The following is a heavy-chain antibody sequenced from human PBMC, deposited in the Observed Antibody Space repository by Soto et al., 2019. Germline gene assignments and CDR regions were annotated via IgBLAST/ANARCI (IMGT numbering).Heavy chain of an antibody. CDR1: GYTFTSYD. V-gene: IGHV1-8*01. CDR3: AREERDDFVMDV. Sequence: ASVKVSCKASGYTFTSYDINWVRQATGQGLEWMGWMNPNSGNTGYAQKFQGRVTMTRNTSISTAYMELSSLRSEDTAVYYCAREERDDFVMDVWGKGTTVTVSS. J-gene: IGHJ6*03. D-gene: IGHD3-3*01. CDR2: MNPNSGNT.